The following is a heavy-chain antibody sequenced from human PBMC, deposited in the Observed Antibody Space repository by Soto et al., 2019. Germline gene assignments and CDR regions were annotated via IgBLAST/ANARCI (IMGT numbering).Heavy chain of an antibody. CDR1: GGSFSGYY. D-gene: IGHD2-21*01. V-gene: IGHV4-34*01. CDR2: INHSGST. Sequence: SETLSITCAVYGGSFSGYYWSWIRQPPGKGLEWIGEINHSGSTNYNPSLKSRVTISVDTSKNQFSLKLSSVTAADTAVYYCARGLIRKNWFDPWGQGTLVTVSS. CDR3: ARGLIRKNWFDP. J-gene: IGHJ5*02.